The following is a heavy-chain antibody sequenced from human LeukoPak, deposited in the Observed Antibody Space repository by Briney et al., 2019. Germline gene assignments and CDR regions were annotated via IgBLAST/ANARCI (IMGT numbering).Heavy chain of an antibody. CDR1: GGSINSYY. J-gene: IGHJ4*02. D-gene: IGHD3-22*01. CDR3: ARGGSSGYYYG. V-gene: IGHV4-4*07. CDR2: IYSSGST. Sequence: SETLSLTCTVSGGSINSYYWSWIRQPAGKGLEWIGRIYSSGSTNYNPSLKSRVTMSVGTSKNQFSLKLTSMTAADTAVYYCARGGSSGYYYGWGQGTLVTVSS.